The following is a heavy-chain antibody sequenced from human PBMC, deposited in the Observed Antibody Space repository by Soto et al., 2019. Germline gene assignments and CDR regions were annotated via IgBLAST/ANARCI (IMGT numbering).Heavy chain of an antibody. J-gene: IGHJ4*02. Sequence: QLQQSGPGLVKPSQTLSLTCAISGDTVSSNSATWNWIRQSPSRGLEWLGRTYYRSQWYSDYALSVKSRITINPNTTQNQFSLHLNSVTPEDTAVYYCARHEQREADPFDYWGQGTLVTVSS. CDR1: GDTVSSNSAT. D-gene: IGHD6-19*01. CDR2: TYYRSQWYS. V-gene: IGHV6-1*01. CDR3: ARHEQREADPFDY.